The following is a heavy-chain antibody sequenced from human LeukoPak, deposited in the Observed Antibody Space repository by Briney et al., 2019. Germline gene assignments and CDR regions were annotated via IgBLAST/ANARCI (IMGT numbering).Heavy chain of an antibody. V-gene: IGHV3-33*01. D-gene: IGHD3-10*01. Sequence: GRSLRLSCAASGFTFSSYGMHWVRQAPGKGLEWVAVIWYDGSNKYYADSVKGRFTISRDNSKNTLYLQMNSLRAEDTAVYYCAGGDMVRGAPDYWGQGTLVTVSS. CDR2: IWYDGSNK. CDR3: AGGDMVRGAPDY. CDR1: GFTFSSYG. J-gene: IGHJ4*02.